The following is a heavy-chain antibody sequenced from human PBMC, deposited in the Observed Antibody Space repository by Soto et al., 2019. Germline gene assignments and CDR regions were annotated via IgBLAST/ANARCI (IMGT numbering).Heavy chain of an antibody. V-gene: IGHV5-51*01. Sequence: PGESVKISCKGSGYSFTSYWIGWVRQMPWKGLEWMGIIYPGDSDTRYSPSFQGQVTISADKSISTAYLQWSSLKASDTAMYYCATTGIPVEDYYYYGMDVWGQGTPVTVSS. CDR2: IYPGDSDT. CDR3: ATTGIPVEDYYYYGMDV. CDR1: GYSFTSYW. J-gene: IGHJ6*02.